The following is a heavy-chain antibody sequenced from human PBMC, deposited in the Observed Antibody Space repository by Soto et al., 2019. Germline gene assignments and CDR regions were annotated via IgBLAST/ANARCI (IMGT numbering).Heavy chain of an antibody. V-gene: IGHV3-7*01. Sequence: EVQLVESGGGLVQPGGSLRLSCAASGFTFSSYWMSWVRQAPGKGLEWVANIKQDGSEKYYVDSVKGRFTISRDNAKNSLYLQMNSLRAEDTAVYYCARGGDRPHDAFDIWGQGTMVTVSS. D-gene: IGHD3-16*01. CDR3: ARGGDRPHDAFDI. CDR2: IKQDGSEK. CDR1: GFTFSSYW. J-gene: IGHJ3*02.